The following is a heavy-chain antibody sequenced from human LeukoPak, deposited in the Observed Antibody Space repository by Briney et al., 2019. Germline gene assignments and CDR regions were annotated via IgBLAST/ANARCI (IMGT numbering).Heavy chain of an antibody. J-gene: IGHJ4*02. Sequence: GGSLRLSCAASEFTFSSYAMSWVRQAPGKGLEWVSAISGSGGSTYYADSVKGRFTISRDNSKNTLYLQMNSLRAEDTAVYYCAKSVAARGDSYWGQGTLVTVSS. CDR1: EFTFSSYA. CDR2: ISGSGGST. D-gene: IGHD2-21*02. CDR3: AKSVAARGDSY. V-gene: IGHV3-23*01.